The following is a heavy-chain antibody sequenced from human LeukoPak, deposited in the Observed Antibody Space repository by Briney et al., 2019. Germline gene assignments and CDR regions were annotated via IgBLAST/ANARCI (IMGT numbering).Heavy chain of an antibody. CDR2: ISAYNGNT. J-gene: IGHJ4*02. Sequence: ASVKVSCQASGYTFTSYGISWVRQAPGQGLEWMGWISAYNGNTNYAQKLQGRVTMTTDTSTSTAYMELRSLRSDDTAVYYCAREQGARGGDCYDYWGQGTLVTVSS. CDR1: GYTFTSYG. V-gene: IGHV1-18*01. CDR3: AREQGARGGDCYDY. D-gene: IGHD2-21*01.